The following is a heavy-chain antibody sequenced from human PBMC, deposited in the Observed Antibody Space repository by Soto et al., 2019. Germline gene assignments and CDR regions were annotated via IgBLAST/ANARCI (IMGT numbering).Heavy chain of an antibody. CDR1: GGSIISGPYS. J-gene: IGHJ5*02. CDR3: ARGCSSASCYTGFDP. V-gene: IGHV4-30-2*01. Sequence: SETLSLTCTVSGGSIISGPYSWACIRQPPGKGLEWLGYIYYSGKTDYNPSLRSRVSISVDRSNNQFSLILTSVTAADSAVYFCARGCSSASCYTGFDPWGQGTLVTVSS. CDR2: IYYSGKT. D-gene: IGHD2-2*02.